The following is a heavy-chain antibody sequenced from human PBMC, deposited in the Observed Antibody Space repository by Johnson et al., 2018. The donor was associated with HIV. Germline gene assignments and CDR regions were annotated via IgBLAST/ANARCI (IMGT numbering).Heavy chain of an antibody. D-gene: IGHD3-10*01. J-gene: IGHJ3*02. Sequence: GRSLRLSCAASGFTFSSYGMHWVRQAPGKGLEWVAFIRYDGSNKYYADSVKGRFTISRDNAKNSLYLQMNILRAEDTAVYYCARAPEVRGVDAFDIWGQGTMVNVSS. CDR2: IRYDGSNK. V-gene: IGHV3-33*01. CDR3: ARAPEVRGVDAFDI. CDR1: GFTFSSYG.